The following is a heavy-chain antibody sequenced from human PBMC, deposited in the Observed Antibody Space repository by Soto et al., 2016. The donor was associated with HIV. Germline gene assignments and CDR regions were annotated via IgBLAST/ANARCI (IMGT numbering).Heavy chain of an antibody. CDR1: GLKFSSYW. D-gene: IGHD3-10*01. CDR3: VRGVRDESNSAGLFNY. V-gene: IGHV3-74*01. J-gene: IGHJ1*01. Sequence: VESGGGVIPPGGSLKLSCKASGLKFSSYWMSWVRQDAQKGLAWVSRTSGDGTNIHYADSVKGRFIISRDNAKKTVYLQMNSLTVDDTATYYCVRGVRDESNSAGLFNYWGQGTLVIVSS. CDR2: TSGDGTNI.